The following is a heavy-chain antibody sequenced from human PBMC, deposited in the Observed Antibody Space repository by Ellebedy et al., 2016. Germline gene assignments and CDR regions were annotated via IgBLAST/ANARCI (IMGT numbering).Heavy chain of an antibody. CDR3: AKATQIRAPTDLDY. CDR1: GFTFSSYA. D-gene: IGHD2-21*02. V-gene: IGHV3-23*01. J-gene: IGHJ4*02. CDR2: ISGSGGST. Sequence: GESLKISCAASGFTFSSYAMSWVRQAPGKGLEWVSAISGSGGSTYYADSVKGRFTISRDNSKNTLYLQMNSLRAEDTAVYYCAKATQIRAPTDLDYWGQGTLVTVSS.